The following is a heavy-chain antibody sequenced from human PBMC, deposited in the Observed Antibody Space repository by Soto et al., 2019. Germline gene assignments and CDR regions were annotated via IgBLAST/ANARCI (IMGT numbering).Heavy chain of an antibody. D-gene: IGHD2-21*02. CDR3: ARPKQPYFGRDSYYVLGYWYFDL. CDR2: ISGSGGST. Sequence: GGSLRLSCAASEFTFSSYAMSWVRQAPGKGLEWVSAISGSGGSTYYADSVKGRFTISRDNSKNTLYLQWSSLKASDTAMYYCARPKQPYFGRDSYYVLGYWYFDLWGRGTLVTVSS. J-gene: IGHJ2*01. CDR1: EFTFSSYA. V-gene: IGHV3-23*01.